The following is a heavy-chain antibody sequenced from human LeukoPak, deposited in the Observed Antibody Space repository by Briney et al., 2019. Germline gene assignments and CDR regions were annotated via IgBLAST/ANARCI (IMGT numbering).Heavy chain of an antibody. V-gene: IGHV3-9*01. CDR2: ISWNSGSI. J-gene: IGHJ4*02. Sequence: GRSLRLSCAASGFTFDDYAMHWVRQAPGKGLEWDSGISWNSGSIGYADSVKGRFTISRDNAKNSLYLQMNSLRAEDTALYYCAKSRAVVPAAIPVCFDYWGQGTLVTVSS. CDR3: AKSRAVVPAAIPVCFDY. CDR1: GFTFDDYA. D-gene: IGHD2-2*02.